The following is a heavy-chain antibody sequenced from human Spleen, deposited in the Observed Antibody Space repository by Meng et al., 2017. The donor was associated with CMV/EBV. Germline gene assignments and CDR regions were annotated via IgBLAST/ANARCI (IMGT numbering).Heavy chain of an antibody. J-gene: IGHJ6*02. CDR1: GYIFTRYY. D-gene: IGHD6-6*01. CDR2: INPSGGST. Sequence: ASVKVSCKASGYIFTRYYMHWVRQAPGQGLEWMGIINPSGGSTSYAQKFQGRVTMTRDTSTSTVYMELSSLRSDDTAVYYCARARRKGELAVRGYYYYYYGMDVWGQGTTVTVSS. CDR3: ARARRKGELAVRGYYYYYYGMDV. V-gene: IGHV1-46*01.